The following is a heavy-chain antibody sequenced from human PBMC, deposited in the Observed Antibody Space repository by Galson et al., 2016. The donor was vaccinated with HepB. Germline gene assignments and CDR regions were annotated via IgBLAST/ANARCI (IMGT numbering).Heavy chain of an antibody. CDR1: GYTFTSYW. CDR2: ISPGDSDT. Sequence: QSGAEVKKPGESLKISCKGFGYTFTSYWIGWVRQMPGKGLEYVGMISPGDSDTRYNSSFKGQVTMSADKSSSTAYLQWSSLKASDSAMYYRARHMGVHYAQDVWGQGTTVIVFS. V-gene: IGHV5-51*01. J-gene: IGHJ6*02. CDR3: ARHMGVHYAQDV. D-gene: IGHD2-2*01.